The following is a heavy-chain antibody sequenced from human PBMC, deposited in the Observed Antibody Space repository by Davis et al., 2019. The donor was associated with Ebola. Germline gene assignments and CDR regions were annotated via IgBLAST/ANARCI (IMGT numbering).Heavy chain of an antibody. CDR3: ASSTTTGHNYYYYMDV. CDR1: GGSINSGDYS. J-gene: IGHJ6*03. Sequence: PSETLSLTCAVSGGSINSGDYSWSWIRQPPGKGLEWIGYIYHSGNTYYNPSLKSRVTISVDRSKNQFSLKLSSVTAADTAVYYCASSTTTGHNYYYYMDVWGKGTTVTVSS. D-gene: IGHD2-2*01. CDR2: IYHSGNT. V-gene: IGHV4-30-2*01.